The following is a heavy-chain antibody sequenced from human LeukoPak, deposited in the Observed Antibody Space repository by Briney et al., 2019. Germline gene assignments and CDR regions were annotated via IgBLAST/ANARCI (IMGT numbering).Heavy chain of an antibody. D-gene: IGHD2-8*02. CDR2: VSSSGSTI. J-gene: IGHJ4*02. CDR1: GFTFSSYS. Sequence: GGSLRLSCAASGFTFSSYSMNWVRQAPGKGLEWVSYVSSSGSTIYYADSVKGRFTISRDNAKNSLYLQMNSLRDEDTAVYYCASYLYWWSDLGFWGQGTLVTVSS. CDR3: ASYLYWWSDLGF. V-gene: IGHV3-48*02.